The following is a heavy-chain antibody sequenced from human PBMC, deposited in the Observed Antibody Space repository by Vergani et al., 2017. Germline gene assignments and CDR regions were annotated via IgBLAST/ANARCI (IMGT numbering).Heavy chain of an antibody. Sequence: EVQLLESGGGLVQPGGSLRLSCAASGFTFSSYAMSWVRQAPGKGLEWVSAISGSGGSTYYADSVKGRFTISRDTSKNTLYLQMNSLRAEDTAVYYCAKGRYYGSGSYYNGGFGYWGQGTLVTVSS. V-gene: IGHV3-23*01. CDR3: AKGRYYGSGSYYNGGFGY. CDR2: ISGSGGST. D-gene: IGHD3-10*01. J-gene: IGHJ4*02. CDR1: GFTFSSYA.